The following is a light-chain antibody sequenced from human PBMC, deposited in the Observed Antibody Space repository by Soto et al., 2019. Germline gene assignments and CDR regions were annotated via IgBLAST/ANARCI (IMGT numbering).Light chain of an antibody. V-gene: IGKV3-15*01. Sequence: EIVMTQSPATLSVSPGERAILSCRASKSVNNNLAWYQQKPGQAPRLLIYGASTRATGIPARFSGSGSGTDFTLSISILQSEDFAIYYCQQYNNWPPLTFGGGTKVEIK. CDR3: QQYNNWPPLT. CDR2: GAS. J-gene: IGKJ4*01. CDR1: KSVNNN.